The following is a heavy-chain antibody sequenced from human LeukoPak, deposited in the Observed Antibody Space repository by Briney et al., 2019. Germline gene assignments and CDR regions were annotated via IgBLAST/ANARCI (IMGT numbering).Heavy chain of an antibody. CDR3: ARDGRQTYYYGMDV. CDR1: GGSISSGIYY. Sequence: SETLSLTCTVSGGSISSGIYYWSWIRQHPGKGLEWIGYIFYSGNTYYNPSLKSRVTISVDTSKNQFSLKLSSVTAADTAVYYCARDGRQTYYYGMDVWGQGTTVTVSS. D-gene: IGHD2-15*01. J-gene: IGHJ6*02. V-gene: IGHV4-31*03. CDR2: IFYSGNT.